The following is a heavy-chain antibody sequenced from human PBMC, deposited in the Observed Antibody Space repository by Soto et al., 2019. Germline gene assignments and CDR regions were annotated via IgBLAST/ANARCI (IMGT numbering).Heavy chain of an antibody. J-gene: IGHJ4*02. Sequence: QVRLQESGPGLVEPSGTLSLTCAVSDGSIFTDDWWTWVRQTPGKGPEWIGEIHQVLGTNYNPSLPSRVTISMDKSKNQFSLELTSVTAADTAVYYCANWGGLNFPRLYWGPGTLVTVSS. CDR2: IHQVLGT. D-gene: IGHD3-16*01. CDR3: ANWGGLNFPRLY. V-gene: IGHV4-4*02. CDR1: DGSIFTDDW.